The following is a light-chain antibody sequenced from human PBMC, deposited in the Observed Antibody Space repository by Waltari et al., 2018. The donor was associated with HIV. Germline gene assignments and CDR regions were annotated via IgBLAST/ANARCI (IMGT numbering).Light chain of an antibody. J-gene: IGLJ2*01. CDR1: SSNIGSNT. CDR3: AAWDDSLNVVV. V-gene: IGLV1-44*01. CDR2: SNN. Sequence: QSVLTQPPSASRTPGQRVTIPCSGSSSNIGSNTVNWYQQLPGTAPTLLIYSNNQRPSGVPDRFSGSKSGTSASLAISGLQSEDEADYYCAAWDDSLNVVVFGGGTKLTVL.